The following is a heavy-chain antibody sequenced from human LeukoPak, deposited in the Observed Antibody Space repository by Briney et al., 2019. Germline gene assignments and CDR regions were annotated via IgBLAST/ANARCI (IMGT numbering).Heavy chain of an antibody. D-gene: IGHD2-8*01. Sequence: PSETLSLTCTVSGGSISSGDYYWSWIRQPPGKGLEWIGYIYYSGSTYYNPSLKSRVTISVDTSKNQFSLKLSSVTAADTAVYYCARVLRVFSWFDPWGQGTLVTVSS. CDR3: ARVLRVFSWFDP. CDR2: IYYSGST. CDR1: GGSISSGDYY. J-gene: IGHJ5*02. V-gene: IGHV4-30-4*01.